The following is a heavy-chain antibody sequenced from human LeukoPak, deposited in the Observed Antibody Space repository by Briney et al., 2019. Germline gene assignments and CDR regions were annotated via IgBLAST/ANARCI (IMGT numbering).Heavy chain of an antibody. V-gene: IGHV4-59*01. CDR3: ARAQTYYYDSSGPRFDP. CDR2: IYYSGST. J-gene: IGHJ5*02. Sequence: SETLSLTCTVSGGSISSYYWSWIRQPPGKGLEWIGYIYYSGSTNYNPSLKSRVTISVDTSKNQFSLKLSSVTAADTAVYYCARAQTYYYDSSGPRFDPWGQGTLVTVSS. CDR1: GGSISSYY. D-gene: IGHD3-22*01.